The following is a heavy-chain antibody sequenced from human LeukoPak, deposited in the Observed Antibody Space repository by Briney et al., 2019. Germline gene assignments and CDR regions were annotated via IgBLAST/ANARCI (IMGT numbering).Heavy chain of an antibody. CDR3: AKDRADYYDSSGYYPPDY. CDR1: GFTFSSYA. J-gene: IGHJ4*02. D-gene: IGHD3-22*01. Sequence: GGSLRLSCAASGFTFSSYAMSWVRQAPGKGLEWVAVISYDGSNKYYADSVKGRFTISRDNSKNTLYLQMNSLRAEDTAVYYCAKDRADYYDSSGYYPPDYWGQGTLVTVSS. V-gene: IGHV3-30*18. CDR2: ISYDGSNK.